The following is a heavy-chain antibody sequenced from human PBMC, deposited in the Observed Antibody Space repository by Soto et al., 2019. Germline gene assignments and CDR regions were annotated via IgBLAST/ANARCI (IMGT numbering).Heavy chain of an antibody. CDR2: IYSGGST. D-gene: IGHD3-10*01. J-gene: IGHJ3*02. CDR3: AREMVGEETDVFNI. Sequence: GGSLRLSCAASGFTVSSNYMSWVRQAPGKGLEWVSVIYSGGSTYYADSVKGRFTISRDNSKNTLYLQMNSLRAEDTAVYYCAREMVGEETDVFNIGGKGTMVPVSS. CDR1: GFTVSSNY. V-gene: IGHV3-66*01.